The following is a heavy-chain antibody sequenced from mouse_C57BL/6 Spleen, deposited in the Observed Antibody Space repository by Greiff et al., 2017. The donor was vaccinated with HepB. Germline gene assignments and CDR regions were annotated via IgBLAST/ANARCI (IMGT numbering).Heavy chain of an antibody. Sequence: EVMLVESGGGLVKPGGSLKLSCAASGFTFSSYAMSWVRQTPEKRLEWVATISDGGSYTYYPDNVKGRCTISRDNAKNNLYLQMSHLKSEDTAMYYCARGLDYDYDVFAYWGQGTLVTVSA. CDR1: GFTFSSYA. J-gene: IGHJ3*01. CDR3: ARGLDYDYDVFAY. V-gene: IGHV5-4*03. D-gene: IGHD2-4*01. CDR2: ISDGGSYT.